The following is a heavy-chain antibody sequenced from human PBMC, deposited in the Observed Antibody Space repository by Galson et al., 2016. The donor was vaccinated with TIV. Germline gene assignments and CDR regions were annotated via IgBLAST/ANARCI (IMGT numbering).Heavy chain of an antibody. CDR1: GFSLRSSGVC. V-gene: IGHV2-70*01. CDR2: LDWENDK. CDR3: ARKLEWDRNGWFDH. J-gene: IGHJ5*02. Sequence: PALVKPTQTLTLTCTFSGFSLRSSGVCVGWIRQAPGKALEWLALLDWENDKYYSTSLKTRLTISKDTSKNRVVLTMTNMGPVDTATYYCARKLEWDRNGWFDHWGQGVRVTVSS. D-gene: IGHD3-3*01.